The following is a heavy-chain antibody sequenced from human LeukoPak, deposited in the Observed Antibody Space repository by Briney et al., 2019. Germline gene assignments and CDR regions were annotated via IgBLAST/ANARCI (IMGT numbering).Heavy chain of an antibody. CDR1: GGSFSGYY. CDR3: ARSEPKNYYDSSGYYYRPYDY. Sequence: PETLSLTCAVYGGSFSGYYWSWIRQPPGKGLEWIGEINHSGSTNYNPSLKSRVTISVDTSKNQFSLKLSSVTAADTAVYYCARSEPKNYYDSSGYYYRPYDYWGQGTLVTVSS. CDR2: INHSGST. J-gene: IGHJ4*02. V-gene: IGHV4-34*01. D-gene: IGHD3-22*01.